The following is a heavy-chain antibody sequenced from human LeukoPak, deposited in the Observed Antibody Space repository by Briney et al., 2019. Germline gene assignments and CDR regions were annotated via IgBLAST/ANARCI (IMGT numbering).Heavy chain of an antibody. CDR1: GYIFTTYA. J-gene: IGHJ4*02. V-gene: IGHV1-18*01. D-gene: IGHD3-10*01. Sequence: ASVKVSCKASGYIFTTYAITWVRQAPGQGLEWMGWISAYNGNTNYAQKLQGRVTMTTDTSTSTAYMELRSLRSDDTAVYYCARTDYYYGSGSYFDYWGQGTLVTVSS. CDR2: ISAYNGNT. CDR3: ARTDYYYGSGSYFDY.